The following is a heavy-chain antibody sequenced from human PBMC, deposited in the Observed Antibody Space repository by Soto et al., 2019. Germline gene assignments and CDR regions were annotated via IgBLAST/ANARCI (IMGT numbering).Heavy chain of an antibody. CDR2: IKSKTDGGTT. J-gene: IGHJ4*01. D-gene: IGHD6-13*01. CDR3: TTDPRGFSIAATGEVDY. Sequence: EVQLVESGGGLVEPGGSLRLSCAASGFTFINAWMNWVRQAPGNGLEWVGRIKSKTDGGTTDYAAPVKGRFTISRDESKNKLYLQMNSLKTEDTAVYYCTTDPRGFSIAATGEVDYWGHGTLVTVSS. V-gene: IGHV3-15*07. CDR1: GFTFINAW.